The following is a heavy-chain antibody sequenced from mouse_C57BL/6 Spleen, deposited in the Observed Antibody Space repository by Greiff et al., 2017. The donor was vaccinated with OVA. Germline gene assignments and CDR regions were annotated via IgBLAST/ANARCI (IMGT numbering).Heavy chain of an antibody. CDR3: ARCYLGGYYFDY. Sequence: QVHVKQSGAELVRPGTSVKVSCKASGYAFTNYLIEWVKQRPGQGLEWIGVINPGSGGTNYNEKFKGKATLTADKSSSTAYMQLSSLTSEDSAVYFCARCYLGGYYFDYWGQGTTLTVSS. CDR2: INPGSGGT. V-gene: IGHV1-54*01. D-gene: IGHD1-1*02. J-gene: IGHJ2*01. CDR1: GYAFTNYL.